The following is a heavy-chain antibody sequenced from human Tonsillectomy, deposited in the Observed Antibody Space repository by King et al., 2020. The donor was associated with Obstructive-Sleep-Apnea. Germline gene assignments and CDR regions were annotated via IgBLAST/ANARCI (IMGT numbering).Heavy chain of an antibody. J-gene: IGHJ6*02. D-gene: IGHD6-13*01. CDR1: GYSFTTYW. CDR3: ARPVAADLGGMDV. Sequence: VQLVESGAEVEQPGESLRISCKGSGYSFTTYWISWVRQMPGKGLEWMGRIDPSDTYSNYSPSFQGHVTISADKSISTAYLQWSSLKASDTAMYYCARPVAADLGGMDVWGQGTTVTVSS. CDR2: IDPSDTYS. V-gene: IGHV5-10-1*03.